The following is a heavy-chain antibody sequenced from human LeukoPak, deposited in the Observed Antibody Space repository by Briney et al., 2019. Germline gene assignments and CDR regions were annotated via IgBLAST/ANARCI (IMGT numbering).Heavy chain of an antibody. CDR2: IYSSGRI. Sequence: SETLSLTCTVSGDSISSGSYYWSWIRQPAGKGLEWIGRIYSSGRINYNLSLKSRVTISVDTSKNQFSLRLSSVTAADTAVYYCAKSLYGSGSYYNWFDPWGQGTLVTVSS. V-gene: IGHV4-61*02. J-gene: IGHJ5*02. CDR1: GDSISSGSYY. CDR3: AKSLYGSGSYYNWFDP. D-gene: IGHD3-10*01.